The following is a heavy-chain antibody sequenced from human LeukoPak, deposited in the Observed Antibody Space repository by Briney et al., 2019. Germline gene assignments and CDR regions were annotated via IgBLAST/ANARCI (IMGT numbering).Heavy chain of an antibody. CDR1: GFTFSSYW. CDR3: ARGAAAAYDAFDI. CDR2: IKQDGSEK. V-gene: IGHV3-7*01. D-gene: IGHD6-13*01. Sequence: HPGGSLRLSCAASGFTFSSYWMSWVRQAPGKGLEWVANIKQDGSEKYYVDSVKGRFTISRDNAKNSLYLQMNSLRAEDTAVYYCARGAAAAYDAFDIWGQGTMVTASS. J-gene: IGHJ3*02.